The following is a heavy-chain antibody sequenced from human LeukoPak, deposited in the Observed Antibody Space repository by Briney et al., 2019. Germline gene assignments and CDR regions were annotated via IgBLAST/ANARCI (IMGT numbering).Heavy chain of an antibody. Sequence: RASVKVSCKASGYTFTVYYIHWVRQAPGQGLEWMGWINPNSGGTNYAQKLQGRVTITTDTSTSTAYMELRSLRSDDTAVYYCARSSVSIRGGHYDILTGYYRPGVPYYYYMDVWGKGTTVTISS. CDR2: INPNSGGT. J-gene: IGHJ6*03. CDR1: GYTFTVYY. V-gene: IGHV1-2*02. CDR3: ARSSVSIRGGHYDILTGYYRPGVPYYYYMDV. D-gene: IGHD3-9*01.